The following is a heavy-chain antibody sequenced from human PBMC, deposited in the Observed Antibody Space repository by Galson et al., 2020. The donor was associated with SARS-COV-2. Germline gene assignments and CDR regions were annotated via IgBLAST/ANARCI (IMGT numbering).Heavy chain of an antibody. Sequence: SETLSLTCAVYGGSFSGYYWSWIRQPPGKGLEWIGEINHSGSTNYNPSLKSRVTISVDTSKNQFSLKLSSVAAADTAVYYCARGPPRARRGWFDPWGQGTLVTVSS. CDR3: ARGPPRARRGWFDP. D-gene: IGHD3-16*01. CDR1: GGSFSGYY. CDR2: INHSGST. J-gene: IGHJ5*02. V-gene: IGHV4-34*01.